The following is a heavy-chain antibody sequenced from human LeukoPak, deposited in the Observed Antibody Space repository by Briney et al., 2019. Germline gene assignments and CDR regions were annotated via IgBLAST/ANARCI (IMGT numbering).Heavy chain of an antibody. J-gene: IGHJ4*02. V-gene: IGHV3-7*01. D-gene: IGHD3-3*02. CDR3: ARVDVLAVYFDY. CDR2: IKQDGSEK. CDR1: GFTFSTYW. Sequence: GGSLRLSCAASGFTFSTYWMSWVRQAPGKGLEWVANIKQDGSEKYYVDSVKGRFTISRDNANNSLYLQMNSLRAEDTAVYYCARVDVLAVYFDYWGQGTLVTVSS.